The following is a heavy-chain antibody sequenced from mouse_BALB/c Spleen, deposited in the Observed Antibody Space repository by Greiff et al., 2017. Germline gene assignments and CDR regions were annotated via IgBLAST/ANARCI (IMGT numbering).Heavy chain of an antibody. CDR1: GFTFTSYG. CDR2: ISSGGSYT. J-gene: IGHJ4*01. D-gene: IGHD2-3*01. Sequence: EVMLMESGRDLVKPGESLKLSCAASGFTFTSYGMTWVRQTPDKRLEWVATISSGGSYTYYSDSVKGRFTISRDDAKNTLYLQMSSLKSEDAAMYYCARHPTDGAMDYWGQGTSVTVSS. V-gene: IGHV5-6*01. CDR3: ARHPTDGAMDY.